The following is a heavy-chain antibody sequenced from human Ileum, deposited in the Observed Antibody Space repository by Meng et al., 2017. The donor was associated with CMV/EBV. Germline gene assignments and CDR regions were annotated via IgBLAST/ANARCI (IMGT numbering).Heavy chain of an antibody. J-gene: IGHJ3*02. CDR2: FNHYGST. V-gene: IGHV4-34*01. D-gene: IGHD3-22*01. CDR3: ARDDNGYSTFDI. Sequence: QGQIMEWGAGLLKPSETLSLTCAVYGGSFSGYYWSWIRQVPGKGLEWIGEFNHYGSTNYNPSLKSRVTISVDTSKNQFSLNLSSVTAADTAVYYCARDDNGYSTFDIWGQGTMVTVSS. CDR1: GGSFSGYY.